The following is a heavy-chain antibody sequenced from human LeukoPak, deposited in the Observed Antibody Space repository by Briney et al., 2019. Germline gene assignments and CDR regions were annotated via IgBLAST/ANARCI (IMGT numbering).Heavy chain of an antibody. CDR2: ISYDGSNK. V-gene: IGHV3-30-3*01. J-gene: IGHJ3*02. D-gene: IGHD4-17*01. CDR1: GFTFSSYA. CDR3: ARDGPTMTTMTTGAFDI. Sequence: PGGSLRLSCAASGFTFSSYAMHWVRQAPGKGLEWVAVISYDGSNKYYADSVKGRFTISRDNSKNTLYLQMNSLRAEDTAVYYCARDGPTMTTMTTGAFDIWGQGTMVTVSS.